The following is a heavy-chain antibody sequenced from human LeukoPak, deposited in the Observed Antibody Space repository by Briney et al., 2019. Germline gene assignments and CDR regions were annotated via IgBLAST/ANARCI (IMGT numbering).Heavy chain of an antibody. CDR2: IYYSGST. D-gene: IGHD6-19*01. Sequence: SETLSLTCTVSGGSISSYYWSWIRQPPGKGLEWIGYIYYSGSTNYNPSLKSRVTISVDTSKNQFSLKLSSVTPEDTAVYYCARGRGWSFDYWGQGTLVTVSS. CDR3: ARGRGWSFDY. V-gene: IGHV4-59*12. CDR1: GGSISSYY. J-gene: IGHJ4*02.